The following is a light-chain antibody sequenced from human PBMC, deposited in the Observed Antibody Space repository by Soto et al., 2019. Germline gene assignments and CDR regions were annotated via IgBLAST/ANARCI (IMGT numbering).Light chain of an antibody. V-gene: IGKV1D-8*01. CDR2: AAS. J-gene: IGKJ1*01. CDR1: PSISSS. CDR3: QQYDSFPRT. Sequence: VIWMTESQSLLSASTGDRVPISCRMSPSISSSLAWYQQKPGQAPELLIYAASTLQSGVPSRFCGIGYRTDVTLTISSLPSADFATYYCQQYDSFPRTFGRGTEVEIK.